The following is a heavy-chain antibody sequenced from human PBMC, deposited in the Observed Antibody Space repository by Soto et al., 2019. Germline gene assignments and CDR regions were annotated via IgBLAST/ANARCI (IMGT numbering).Heavy chain of an antibody. D-gene: IGHD2-21*01. J-gene: IGHJ4*02. CDR1: GFTFSDHY. V-gene: IGHV3-11*06. CDR3: SRGGGGGLFDL. Sequence: QVHLVESGGGLVKPGGSLRLSCASSGFTFSDHYMSWIRRSPGKGLEFLSYISPRTTYKNYADSVKGRFTISRDNAKNSLYLQLNSLRAEETAIYYCSRGGGGGLFDLWGQGTFVTVSS. CDR2: ISPRTTYK.